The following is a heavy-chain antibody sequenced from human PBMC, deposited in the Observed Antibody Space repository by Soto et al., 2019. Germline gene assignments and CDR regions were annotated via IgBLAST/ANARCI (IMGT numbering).Heavy chain of an antibody. CDR3: KRGSEYDFWSGYL. D-gene: IGHD3-3*01. CDR1: GGTSTRYA. CDR2: IVPMFGTS. V-gene: IGHV1-69*06. J-gene: IGHJ4*02. Sequence: QERLVQSGAEVRKPGSSVKVSCKVTGGTSTRYAINWVRQAPGQGLEWMGGIVPMFGTSKYAQKFQGRVTITADTSTNIDYMELRSLRSEDTAVYYCKRGSEYDFWSGYLWGQGTLVSVSS.